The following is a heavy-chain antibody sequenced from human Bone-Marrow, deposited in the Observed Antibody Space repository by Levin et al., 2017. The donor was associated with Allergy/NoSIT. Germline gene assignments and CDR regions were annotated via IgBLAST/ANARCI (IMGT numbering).Heavy chain of an antibody. V-gene: IGHV4-61*02. Sequence: PSETLSLTCTVSRGSISGDDYYWSWIRQPAGQGLEWIGRIHTSGSTDYTPSLKSRLTVSVDMSKNQFSLRLTSVTAADTAIYYCARWSAFQPNDAFDIWGQGTLVTVSS. CDR3: ARWSAFQPNDAFDI. CDR2: IHTSGST. D-gene: IGHD2-21*02. CDR1: RGSISGDDYY. J-gene: IGHJ3*02.